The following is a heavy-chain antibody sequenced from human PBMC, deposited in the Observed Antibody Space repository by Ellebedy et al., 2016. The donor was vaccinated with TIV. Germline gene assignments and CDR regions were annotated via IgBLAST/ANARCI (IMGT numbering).Heavy chain of an antibody. CDR2: MNPNSGNT. CDR1: GYTFTSYD. D-gene: IGHD2-2*01. J-gene: IGHJ4*02. CDR3: AREGITSYSDY. V-gene: IGHV1-8*01. Sequence: ASVKVSXNASGYTFTSYDINWVRQATGQGLEWMGWMNPNSGNTGYAQKFQGRVTMTRDTSISTAYMELSRLRSDDTAVYYCAREGITSYSDYWGQGTLLTVSS.